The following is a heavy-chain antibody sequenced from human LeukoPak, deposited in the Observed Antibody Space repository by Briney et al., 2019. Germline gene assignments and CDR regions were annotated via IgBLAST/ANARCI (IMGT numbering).Heavy chain of an antibody. Sequence: GGSLRLSCAASGFTFSSYWMHWVRHTPGKGLVWVSRIKSDGSSTSYADSVKGRFTISRDNAKNTLYLQMNSLRVEDTAVYYCAKTIGPIDYWGQGTLVTVSS. D-gene: IGHD3-9*01. J-gene: IGHJ4*02. V-gene: IGHV3-74*01. CDR3: AKTIGPIDY. CDR2: IKSDGSST. CDR1: GFTFSSYW.